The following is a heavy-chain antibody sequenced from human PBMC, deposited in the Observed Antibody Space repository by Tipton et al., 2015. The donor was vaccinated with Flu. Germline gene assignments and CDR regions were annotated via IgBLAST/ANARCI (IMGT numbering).Heavy chain of an antibody. V-gene: IGHV4-59*08. D-gene: IGHD6-25*01. CDR2: IYYSGSI. CDR1: GGSISGHY. J-gene: IGHJ4*02. CDR3: ARSPGYYFDY. Sequence: TLSLTCTVSGGSISGHYWSWIRQPPGKGLEWIGYIYYSGSISYNPSLKSRVTISVDTSKNQFSLKLSSVTAADTAVYYCARSPGYYFDYWGQGTLVTVSS.